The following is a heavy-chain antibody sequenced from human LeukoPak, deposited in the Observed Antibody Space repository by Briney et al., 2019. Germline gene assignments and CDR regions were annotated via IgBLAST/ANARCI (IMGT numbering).Heavy chain of an antibody. CDR1: GGTFSSYA. CDR2: IIPIFGTA. CDR3: ARGPVSRAYYYYGMDV. Sequence: WASVKVSCKASGGTFSSYAISWVRQAPGQGLEWMGGIIPIFGTANYAQKFQGRVTITADESTSTAYMELSSLRSEDTAVYYCARGPVSRAYYYYGMDVWGQGTTVTVSS. J-gene: IGHJ6*02. V-gene: IGHV1-69*13.